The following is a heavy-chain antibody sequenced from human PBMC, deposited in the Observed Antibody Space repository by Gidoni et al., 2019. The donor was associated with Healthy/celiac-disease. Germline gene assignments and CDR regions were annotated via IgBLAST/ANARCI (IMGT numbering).Heavy chain of an antibody. V-gene: IGHV3-9*01. J-gene: IGHJ6*02. Sequence: EVQLVESGVSAVQTGRSLCLSCEASGCTFDDFGMDWVRQAPGKGLEWVSGISWNSGRIGYADSVKGRFTISRDNSMSFLYLHMNSLRTEDTALYYCAKGQFSYYYLMDVWCQGTTFTVSS. CDR3: AKGQFSYYYLMDV. CDR1: GCTFDDFG. CDR2: ISWNSGRI.